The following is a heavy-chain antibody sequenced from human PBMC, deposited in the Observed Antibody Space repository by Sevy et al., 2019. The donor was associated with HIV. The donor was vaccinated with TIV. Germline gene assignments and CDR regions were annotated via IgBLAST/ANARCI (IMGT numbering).Heavy chain of an antibody. CDR3: AKRDLNHQFLLDF. D-gene: IGHD2-21*01. V-gene: IGHV3-30*18. CDR1: GFTFDRYF. Sequence: GGSLRLSCAASGFTFDRYFMHWVRQAPGKGLEWLAVISGDGSDTSYADSLRGRFTISRDNSKNTLFLQVNRLGTEDTAVYFCAKRDLNHQFLLDFWGQGTLVTVSS. J-gene: IGHJ4*02. CDR2: ISGDGSDT.